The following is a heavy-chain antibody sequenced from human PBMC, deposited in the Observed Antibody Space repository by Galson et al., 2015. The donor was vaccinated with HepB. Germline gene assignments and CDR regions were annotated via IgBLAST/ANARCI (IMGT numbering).Heavy chain of an antibody. Sequence: SLRLSCAASGFTFSSYGMHWVRQAPGKGLEWVAVISYDGSNKYYADSVKGRFTISRDNSKNTLYLQMNSLRAEDTAVYYCAKDSRSSSWLLYYYYGMDVWGQGTTVTVSS. V-gene: IGHV3-30*18. CDR3: AKDSRSSSWLLYYYYGMDV. J-gene: IGHJ6*02. D-gene: IGHD6-13*01. CDR2: ISYDGSNK. CDR1: GFTFSSYG.